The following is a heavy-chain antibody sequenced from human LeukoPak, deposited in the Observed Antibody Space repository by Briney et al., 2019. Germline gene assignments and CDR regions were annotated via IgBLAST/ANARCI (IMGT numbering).Heavy chain of an antibody. CDR1: GFTFSTYW. V-gene: IGHV3-74*01. Sequence: GGSLRLSCAASGFTFSTYWMHWVRQGPGKGLVWVSLINSDGSSTTYADSVKGRLTISRDNAKNTLYLQMNSLRAEDTAVYYCARVTTMAIDYWGQGTLVTVSS. J-gene: IGHJ4*02. CDR3: ARVTTMAIDY. CDR2: INSDGSST. D-gene: IGHD3-10*01.